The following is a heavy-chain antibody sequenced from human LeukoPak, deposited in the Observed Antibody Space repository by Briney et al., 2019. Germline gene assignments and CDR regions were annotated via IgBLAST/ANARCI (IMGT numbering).Heavy chain of an antibody. CDR2: ISYDGSNK. Sequence: GGSLRLSCAASGFTFSSYAMHWVRQAPGKGLEWVAVISYDGSNKYYADSVKGRFTISRDNSRSTLYLQMNSLRAEDTAVYYCARDYYDSSGYYYAFDYWGQGTLVTVSS. V-gene: IGHV3-30-3*01. CDR1: GFTFSSYA. CDR3: ARDYYDSSGYYYAFDY. D-gene: IGHD3-22*01. J-gene: IGHJ4*02.